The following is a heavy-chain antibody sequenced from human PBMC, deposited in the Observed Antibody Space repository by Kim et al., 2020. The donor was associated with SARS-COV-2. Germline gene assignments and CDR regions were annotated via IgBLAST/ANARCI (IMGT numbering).Heavy chain of an antibody. CDR1: GGTFSSYA. V-gene: IGHV1-69*13. Sequence: SVKVSCKASGGTFSSYAISWVRQAPGQGLEWMGGIIPIFGTANYAQKFQGRVTITADESTSTAYMELSSLRSEDTAVYYCARGEEKGGPRQHIVVVIASGRNYYGMDVWGQGTTVTVSS. D-gene: IGHD2-21*01. J-gene: IGHJ6*02. CDR3: ARGEEKGGPRQHIVVVIASGRNYYGMDV. CDR2: IIPIFGTA.